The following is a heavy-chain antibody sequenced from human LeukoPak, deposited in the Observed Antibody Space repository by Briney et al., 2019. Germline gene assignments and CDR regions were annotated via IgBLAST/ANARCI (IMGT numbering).Heavy chain of an antibody. CDR2: ISDSGGRT. Sequence: GGSLRLSCAASGFTFSNYSLSWVRQAPGKGLEWVSSISDSGGRTFYAASVKGRFTISRDNAKNSLYLQMNSLRAEDTAVYYCARVGKMAHYYMDVWGKGTTVTVSS. D-gene: IGHD5-24*01. CDR3: ARVGKMAHYYMDV. CDR1: GFTFSNYS. J-gene: IGHJ6*03. V-gene: IGHV3-23*01.